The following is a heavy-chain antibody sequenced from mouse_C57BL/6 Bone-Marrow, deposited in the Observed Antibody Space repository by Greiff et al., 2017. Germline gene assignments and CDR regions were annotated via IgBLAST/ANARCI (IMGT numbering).Heavy chain of an antibody. J-gene: IGHJ2*01. D-gene: IGHD3-1*01. V-gene: IGHV5-9*01. CDR1: GFTFSSYT. Sequence: EVKLMESGGGLVKPGGSLKLSCAASGFTFSSYTMSWVRQTPEKRLEWVATISGGGGNNYYPDSVKGRFTISRDNAKNTLYLQMSSLRSEDTALYYSARGLAWFDYWGQGTTLTVSS. CDR3: ARGLAWFDY. CDR2: ISGGGGNN.